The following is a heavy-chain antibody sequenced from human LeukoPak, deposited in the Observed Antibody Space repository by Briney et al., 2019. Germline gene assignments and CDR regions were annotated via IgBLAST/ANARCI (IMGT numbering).Heavy chain of an antibody. D-gene: IGHD5-12*01. J-gene: IGHJ3*02. CDR3: AKDTGDGYPDAFDI. CDR2: ISGSGGST. V-gene: IGHV3-23*01. CDR1: GGSISSYY. Sequence: ETLSLTCTVSGGSISSYYWSWVRQAPGKGLEWVSAISGSGGSTYYADSVKGRFTISRDNSKNTLYLQMNSLRAEDTAVYYCAKDTGDGYPDAFDIWGQGTMVTVSS.